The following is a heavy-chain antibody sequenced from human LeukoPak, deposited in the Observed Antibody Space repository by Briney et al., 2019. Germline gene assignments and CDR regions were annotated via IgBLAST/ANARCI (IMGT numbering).Heavy chain of an antibody. Sequence: GGSLRLSCAASGFTFSSYSMNWVRQAPGKGREWVSYISSSSSTIYYADSVKGRFTISRDNAKNSLYLQMNSLRAEDTAVYYCARVFRGYSYGYKDYWGQGTLVTVSS. CDR1: GFTFSSYS. V-gene: IGHV3-48*01. D-gene: IGHD5-18*01. CDR3: ARVFRGYSYGYKDY. J-gene: IGHJ4*02. CDR2: ISSSSSTI.